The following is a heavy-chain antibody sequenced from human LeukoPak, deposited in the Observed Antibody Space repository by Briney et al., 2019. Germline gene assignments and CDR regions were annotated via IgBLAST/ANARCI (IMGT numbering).Heavy chain of an antibody. CDR2: INHSGST. V-gene: IGHV4-34*01. Sequence: SETLSLTCAVYGGSFSGYYWSWIRQPPGKGLEWIGEINHSGSTNYNPSLKSRVTIPVDTSKNQFSLTLSSVTAADTAVYYCARADSSSSAFDIWGQGTMVTVSS. J-gene: IGHJ3*02. CDR3: ARADSSSSAFDI. D-gene: IGHD6-13*01. CDR1: GGSFSGYY.